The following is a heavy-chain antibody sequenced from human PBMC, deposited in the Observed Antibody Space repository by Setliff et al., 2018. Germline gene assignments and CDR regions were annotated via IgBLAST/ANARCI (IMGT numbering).Heavy chain of an antibody. CDR2: ISPYSGKT. J-gene: IGHJ4*02. V-gene: IGHV1-18*01. Sequence: ASVKVSCKTSGYNFITLGINWVRQAPGQGLEWVGWISPYSGKTDYAQKFQGRVIMTIDSATTTAYMELKTLRSDDTAVYYCARGRGPDIVVTIPGDYWGQGSLVTVS. CDR3: ARGRGPDIVVTIPGDY. D-gene: IGHD2-15*01. CDR1: GYNFITLG.